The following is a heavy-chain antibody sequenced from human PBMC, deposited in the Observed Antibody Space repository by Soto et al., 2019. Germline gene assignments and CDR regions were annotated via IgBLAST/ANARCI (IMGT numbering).Heavy chain of an antibody. V-gene: IGHV1-18*01. CDR2: ISGYNGAT. CDR3: ARVLAGGSDWSAKTTENWFGP. D-gene: IGHD6-19*01. J-gene: IGHJ5*02. Sequence: ASVKLSCKTSGYIFSTNGVTWVRQAPGQGLEYMGWISGYNGATNYAQKFQGRLTMTTDTSTNTAYMELRSLRFDDTAVYYCARVLAGGSDWSAKTTENWFGPWGQGTLVTVSS. CDR1: GYIFSTNG.